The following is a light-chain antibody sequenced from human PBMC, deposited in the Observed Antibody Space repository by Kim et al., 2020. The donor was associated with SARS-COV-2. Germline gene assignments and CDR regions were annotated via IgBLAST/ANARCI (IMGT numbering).Light chain of an antibody. CDR3: QQSFTSRPV. Sequence: ASVGDRVTITCRASQSISNYLNWYQQKPGKAPNLLIYAASTLRSGVPSRFSGSGSGTDFTLTISSLQHEDCATYYCQQSFTSRPVFGGGTKVDIK. CDR2: AAS. CDR1: QSISNY. J-gene: IGKJ4*01. V-gene: IGKV1-39*01.